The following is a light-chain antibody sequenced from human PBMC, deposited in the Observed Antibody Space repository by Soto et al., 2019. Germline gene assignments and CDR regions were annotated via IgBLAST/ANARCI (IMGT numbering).Light chain of an antibody. CDR1: QSISTN. CDR2: GAS. Sequence: EIVITQSPATLSVSPGERASLSCRASQSISTNLAWYQQKPGQAPRLLIFGASTRAPDIPARFSGSGSGTEFTLTISGLQSEDFAVYYCQHFNNWHPGVTFGQGTKVDIK. V-gene: IGKV3-15*01. CDR3: QHFNNWHPGVT. J-gene: IGKJ1*01.